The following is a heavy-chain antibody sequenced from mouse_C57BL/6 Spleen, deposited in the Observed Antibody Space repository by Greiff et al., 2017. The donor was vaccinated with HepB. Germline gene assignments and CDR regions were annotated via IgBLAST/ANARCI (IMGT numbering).Heavy chain of an antibody. CDR2: IDPSDSYT. D-gene: IGHD2-5*01. V-gene: IGHV1-69*01. Sequence: VKLQESGAELVMPGASVKLSCKASGYTFTSYWMHWVKQRPGQGLEWIGEIDPSDSYTNYNQKFKGKSTLTVDKSSSTAYMQLSSLTSEDSAVYYCARDYSNYFDYWGQGTTLTVSS. CDR3: ARDYSNYFDY. CDR1: GYTFTSYW. J-gene: IGHJ2*01.